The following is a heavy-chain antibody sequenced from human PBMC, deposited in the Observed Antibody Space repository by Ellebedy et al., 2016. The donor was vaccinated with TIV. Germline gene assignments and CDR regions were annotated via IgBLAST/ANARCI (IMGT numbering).Heavy chain of an antibody. CDR1: GFIFSGSA. CDR3: TSHRY. CDR2: IKSRTEGGTA. V-gene: IGHV3-15*01. J-gene: IGHJ4*02. Sequence: GGSLRLSXAASGFIFSGSAIHWVRQAPGKGLEWVGRIKSRTEGGTADYAAPVKGRFTISRDDSKSTLFLQMNSLKTEDTAVYYCTSHRYWGQGTLVTVSS.